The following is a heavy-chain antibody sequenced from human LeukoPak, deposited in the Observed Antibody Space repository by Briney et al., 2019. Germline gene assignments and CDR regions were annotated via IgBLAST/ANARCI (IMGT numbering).Heavy chain of an antibody. CDR2: ISGSGGST. J-gene: IGHJ3*02. Sequence: GGSLRLSCLTSGFTLSTNAMSWVRQAPGKGLEWVSAISGSGGSTYYADSVKGRFTISRDNSKNTLYLQMNSLRAEDTAVYYCAKDIYYDSSGYYEPLDDAFDIWGQGTMVTVSS. D-gene: IGHD3-22*01. CDR1: GFTLSTNA. V-gene: IGHV3-23*01. CDR3: AKDIYYDSSGYYEPLDDAFDI.